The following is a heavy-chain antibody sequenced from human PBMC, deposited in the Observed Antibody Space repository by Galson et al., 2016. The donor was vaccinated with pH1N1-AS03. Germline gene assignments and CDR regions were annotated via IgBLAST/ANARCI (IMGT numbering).Heavy chain of an antibody. J-gene: IGHJ6*02. CDR1: GFTFSGYT. V-gene: IGHV3-21*01. Sequence: SLRLSCAASGFTFSGYTMSWVRQAPGQGLEWVSFISSSSTYIYYADSLKGRFTISRDNAKNSLYLQMNSLRVEDTAVYYCARDDSSSWDRYYHYGMDVWGQGTTVTVSS. CDR2: ISSSSTYI. CDR3: ARDDSSSWDRYYHYGMDV. D-gene: IGHD6-13*01.